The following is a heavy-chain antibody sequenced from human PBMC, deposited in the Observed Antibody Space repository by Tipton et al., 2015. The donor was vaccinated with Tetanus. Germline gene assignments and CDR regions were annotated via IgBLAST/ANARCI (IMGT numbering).Heavy chain of an antibody. CDR3: ARGFIAVAGHNWFVR. V-gene: IGHV1-46*01. D-gene: IGHD6-19*01. J-gene: IGHJ5*02. CDR1: GYTFTSYY. CDR2: INPSGGST. Sequence: QLVQSGPEVKKPGASVKVSCKASGYTFTSYYMHWVRQAPGQGLEWMGIINPSGGSTSYAQKFQGRVTMTMDTPTSTVYMERSSRRSEGTGVYYCARGFIAVAGHNWFVRWGQRTLISVSA.